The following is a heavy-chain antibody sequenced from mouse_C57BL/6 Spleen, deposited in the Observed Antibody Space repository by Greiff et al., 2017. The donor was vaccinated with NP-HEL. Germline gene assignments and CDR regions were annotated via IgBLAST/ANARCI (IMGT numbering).Heavy chain of an antibody. CDR2: IDPNSGGT. CDR1: GYTFTSYW. Sequence: QVQLKQPGAELVKPGASVKLSCKASGYTFTSYWMHWVKQRPGRGLEWNGRIDPNSGGTKYNEKFKSKATLTVDKPSSTAYMQLSSLTSEDSAVYYCAREGRELGRYYYAMDYWGQGTSVTVSS. D-gene: IGHD4-1*01. CDR3: AREGRELGRYYYAMDY. V-gene: IGHV1-72*01. J-gene: IGHJ4*01.